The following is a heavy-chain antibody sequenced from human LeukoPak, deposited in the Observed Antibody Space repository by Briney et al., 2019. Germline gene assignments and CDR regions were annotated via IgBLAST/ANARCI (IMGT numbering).Heavy chain of an antibody. CDR2: IIPIFGTA. Sequence: SVKVSCKASGYTFTGYYMHWVRQAPGQGLEWMGGIIPIFGTANYAQKFQGRVTITADESTSTAYMELSSLRSEDTAVYYCAREAAGSFDIWGQGTMVTVSS. V-gene: IGHV1-69*13. CDR3: AREAAGSFDI. CDR1: GYTFTGYY. J-gene: IGHJ3*02.